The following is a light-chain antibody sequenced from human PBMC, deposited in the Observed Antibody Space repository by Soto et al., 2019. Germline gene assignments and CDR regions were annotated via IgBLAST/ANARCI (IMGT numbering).Light chain of an antibody. CDR3: QQYNTIPRT. V-gene: IGKV1-27*01. Sequence: DIQMTQYPSTLSASVGDRVTITCLASQGISNFLDWYQQKPGKVPKLLIYAASILQLGVPPRFSGSGSGTDFTLTISSLQPEDVATYYCQQYNTIPRTFGQGTKV. CDR1: QGISNF. J-gene: IGKJ1*01. CDR2: AAS.